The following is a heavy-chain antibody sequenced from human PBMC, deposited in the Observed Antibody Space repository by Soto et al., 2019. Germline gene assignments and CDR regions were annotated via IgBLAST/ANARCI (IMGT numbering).Heavy chain of an antibody. CDR1: GGSISSGGYS. D-gene: IGHD6-19*01. Sequence: QLQLQESGSGLVKPSQTLSLTCAVSGGSISSGGYSWSWIRQPPGKGLEWIGYIYHGSTYYNPSLKSRVTISVDRSKNQFSLKLSSVTAADTAVCYCARAGGLGAVAVDYWGQGTLVTVSS. J-gene: IGHJ4*02. CDR3: ARAGGLGAVAVDY. CDR2: IYHGST. V-gene: IGHV4-30-2*01.